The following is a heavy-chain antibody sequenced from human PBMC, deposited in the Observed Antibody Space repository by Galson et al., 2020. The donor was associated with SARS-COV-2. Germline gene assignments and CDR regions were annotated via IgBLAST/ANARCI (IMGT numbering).Heavy chain of an antibody. CDR3: GRTLRYFDLNY. CDR1: GFTLSDHY. V-gene: IGHV3-72*01. D-gene: IGHD3-3*01. CDR2: SRNKANSYTT. Sequence: TGGSLRLSCAVSGFTLSDHYIDWVRQAPGKGLEWVGRSRNKANSYTTSYAASVKGRFSISRDDSKKSVYLQMNSLKTEDTAVYFCGRTLRYFDLNYWGQGTLVTVSS. J-gene: IGHJ4*02.